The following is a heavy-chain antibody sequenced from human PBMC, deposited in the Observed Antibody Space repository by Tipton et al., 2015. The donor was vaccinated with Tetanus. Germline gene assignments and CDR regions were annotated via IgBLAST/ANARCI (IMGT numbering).Heavy chain of an antibody. V-gene: IGHV4-4*02. Sequence: SLRLSCAASGFTFDDYGMSWVRQAPGKGLEWIGQISHSGSTNYNPSLKSRVTTSVDNSKNQFSLNLSSVTAADTAVYYCARVSRYYYDSSIGMDVWGQGTAVTVSS. CDR1: GFTFDDYG. D-gene: IGHD3-22*01. CDR3: ARVSRYYYDSSIGMDV. CDR2: ISHSGST. J-gene: IGHJ6*02.